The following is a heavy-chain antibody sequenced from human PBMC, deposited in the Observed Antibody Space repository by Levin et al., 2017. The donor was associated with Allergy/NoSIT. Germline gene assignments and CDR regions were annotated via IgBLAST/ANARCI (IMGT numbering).Heavy chain of an antibody. J-gene: IGHJ4*02. Sequence: ASETLSLTCTVSGASFSSHYWNWIRQSPGKGLEWIGILFHTGTISTKPSLKSRVTMSVDTSKNQLSLKVASVTAADTAVYFCAGQRGYAYGFDYWGQGALVTVSS. D-gene: IGHD5-18*01. CDR1: GASFSSHY. V-gene: IGHV4-59*11. CDR2: LFHTGTI. CDR3: AGQRGYAYGFDY.